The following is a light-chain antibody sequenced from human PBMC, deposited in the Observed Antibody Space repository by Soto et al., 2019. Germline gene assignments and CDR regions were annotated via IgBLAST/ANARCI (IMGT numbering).Light chain of an antibody. CDR2: KAS. CDR1: QNINSW. Sequence: DIQMTQSPSTLSASVGDRVTITCRASQNINSWLAWYQQKPGKAPKLLIYKASSLESGVPSRFSGSRSGTEFTLTISSLQPDDFGTYYCQQYNSYRTFGQGTKVEIK. V-gene: IGKV1-5*03. CDR3: QQYNSYRT. J-gene: IGKJ1*01.